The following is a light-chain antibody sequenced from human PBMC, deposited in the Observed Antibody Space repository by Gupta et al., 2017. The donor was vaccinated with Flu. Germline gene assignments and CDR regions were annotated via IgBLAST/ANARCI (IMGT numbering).Light chain of an antibody. CDR3: QQFNSYPLT. Sequence: DIQVTQSPSFLSASVGDRVTITCRASQGISTYLAWYQQKPGRGPQLLIFSASTLHSGVPSRFSGSGSGTEFTLTITSLQPEDFATYYCQQFNSYPLTFGGGTKVEIK. CDR1: QGISTY. CDR2: SAS. V-gene: IGKV1-9*01. J-gene: IGKJ4*01.